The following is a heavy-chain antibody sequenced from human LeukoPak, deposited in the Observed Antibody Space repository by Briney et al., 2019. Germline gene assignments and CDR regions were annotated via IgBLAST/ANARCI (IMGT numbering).Heavy chain of an antibody. CDR2: IWYDGSNK. D-gene: IGHD6-13*01. CDR3: AKDRVAAAGYFDY. Sequence: SGGSLRLSCAASGFTFSSYGMHWVRQAPGKGLEWVAVIWYDGSNKYYADSVKGRFTISRDNSKNTLYLQMNSLRAEDTAVYYCAKDRVAAAGYFDYWGQGTLVTVSS. J-gene: IGHJ4*02. CDR1: GFTFSSYG. V-gene: IGHV3-33*06.